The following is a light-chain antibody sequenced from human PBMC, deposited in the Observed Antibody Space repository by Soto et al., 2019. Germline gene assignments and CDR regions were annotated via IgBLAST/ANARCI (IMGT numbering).Light chain of an antibody. J-gene: IGLJ1*01. CDR1: SSDVGGYNY. CDR3: SSYPLL. V-gene: IGLV2-14*01. Sequence: QSVLTQPASVSGSPGQSITISCTGTSSDVGGYNYVSWYQQHPGKAPKLMIYDVSNRPSGVSNRFSGSKSGNTASLTISGLQAEDAANYYCSSYPLLSGTGTKHTVL. CDR2: DVS.